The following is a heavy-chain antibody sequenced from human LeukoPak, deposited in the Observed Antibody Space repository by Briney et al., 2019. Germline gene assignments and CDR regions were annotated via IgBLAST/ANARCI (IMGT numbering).Heavy chain of an antibody. CDR2: IGGTDGTT. V-gene: IGHV3-23*01. D-gene: IGHD3-10*01. Sequence: GGSRRLSCAASGFTFRNYVMNWVRQAPGKGLEWVSAIGGTDGTTFYAAFVKGRFTISRDNPRNTLYLQMNSLRAEDTAVYYCTKRIDGAGSYYIDFWGQGTVVTVSS. CDR3: TKRIDGAGSYYIDF. J-gene: IGHJ4*02. CDR1: GFTFRNYV.